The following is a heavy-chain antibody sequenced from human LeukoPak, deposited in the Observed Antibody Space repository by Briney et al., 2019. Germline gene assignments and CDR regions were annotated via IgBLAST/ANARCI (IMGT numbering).Heavy chain of an antibody. CDR3: ARVTGSGWLDS. J-gene: IGHJ5*01. Sequence: SETLSLTCTVSGGSVSSGSYFWSWIRQPPGKRLEWTGHIYYTGSTKYNPSLESRVTLSVDTSRNQFSLKLSSVTAADTAVYYCARVTGSGWLDSWGQGTLVTASS. D-gene: IGHD6-19*01. V-gene: IGHV4-61*01. CDR2: IYYTGST. CDR1: GGSVSSGSYF.